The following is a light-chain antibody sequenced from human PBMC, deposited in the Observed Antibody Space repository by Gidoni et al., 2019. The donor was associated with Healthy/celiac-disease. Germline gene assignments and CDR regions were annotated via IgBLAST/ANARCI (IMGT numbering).Light chain of an antibody. CDR2: DAS. Sequence: DIQMTQSQSSLSASVGDRVTITCQASQDISNFLNWYQQKPGKAPKLLIYDASNLETGVPARFSGSGSGTDFTFTISSLQPEDIATYYCQQYDNLQLTFGPGTKVDIK. V-gene: IGKV1-33*01. CDR3: QQYDNLQLT. CDR1: QDISNF. J-gene: IGKJ3*01.